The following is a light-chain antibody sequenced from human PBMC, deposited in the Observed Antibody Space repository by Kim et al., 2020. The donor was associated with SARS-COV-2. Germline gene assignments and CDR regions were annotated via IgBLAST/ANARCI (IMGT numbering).Light chain of an antibody. V-gene: IGKV3-11*01. CDR2: DAS. J-gene: IGKJ5*01. Sequence: VSPGERATLSCRASQSVTSNLAWYQHKPGQSPRLLIFDASNRATGIPPRFSGSGSGTDFTLTISRLEPEDFAVYYCQQHNNWPLTFGQGTRVEIK. CDR3: QQHNNWPLT. CDR1: QSVTSN.